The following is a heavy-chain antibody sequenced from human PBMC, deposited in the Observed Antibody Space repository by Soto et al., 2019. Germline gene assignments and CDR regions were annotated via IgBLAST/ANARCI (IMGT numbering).Heavy chain of an antibody. J-gene: IGHJ6*02. CDR3: ARGKPFGHYAMDV. Sequence: QVQLQQWGAGLVKPSETLSLTCAVYGGSFSDYYWSWIRQPPGKGLDWIGEINHGGSTNYNPSLKSRVTISVDTPKNQFSLKLSSVTAADTAVYYCARGKPFGHYAMDVWGQGTTVTVSS. CDR2: INHGGST. V-gene: IGHV4-34*02. D-gene: IGHD3-3*01. CDR1: GGSFSDYY.